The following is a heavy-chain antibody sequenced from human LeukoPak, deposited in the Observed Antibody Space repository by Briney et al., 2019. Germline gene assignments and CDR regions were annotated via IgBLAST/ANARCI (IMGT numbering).Heavy chain of an antibody. D-gene: IGHD5-12*01. V-gene: IGHV4-59*01. CDR3: ARDGGYRDYEYAFDI. Sequence: SETLSLTCTVSGGSISYYSWSWIRQPPGKGLEWIGYTYYTGNTNYNPSLKSRVTISVDTSKKQFSLKLSSVTAADTAVYYCARDGGYRDYEYAFDIWGQGTMVTVSS. J-gene: IGHJ3*02. CDR2: TYYTGNT. CDR1: GGSISYYS.